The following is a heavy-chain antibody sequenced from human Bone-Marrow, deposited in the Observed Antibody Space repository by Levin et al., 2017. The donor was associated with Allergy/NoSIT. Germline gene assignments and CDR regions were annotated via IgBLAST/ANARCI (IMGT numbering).Heavy chain of an antibody. CDR2: IYYSGST. V-gene: IGHV4-31*03. CDR3: ARGGSGSYYRRGDWFDP. D-gene: IGHD3-10*01. CDR1: GGSISSGGYY. J-gene: IGHJ5*02. Sequence: SETLSLTCTVSGGSISSGGYYWSWIRQHPGKGLEWIGYIYYSGSTYYNPSLKSRVTISVDTSKNQFSLKLSSVTAADTAVYYCARGGSGSYYRRGDWFDPWGQGTLVTVSS.